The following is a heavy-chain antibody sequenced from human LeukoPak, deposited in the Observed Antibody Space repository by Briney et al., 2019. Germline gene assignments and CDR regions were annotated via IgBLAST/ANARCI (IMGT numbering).Heavy chain of an antibody. J-gene: IGHJ5*02. CDR3: ARVTYYDFWSGSLFNP. Sequence: GGSLRLSCVASGFTFSSYWMSWVRQAPGKGLEWVANIKQDGSEKYYVDSVKGRFTISRDNAKNSLYLQMNSLRAEDTAVYYCARVTYYDFWSGSLFNPWGQGTLVTVSS. V-gene: IGHV3-7*01. CDR1: GFTFSSYW. CDR2: IKQDGSEK. D-gene: IGHD3-3*01.